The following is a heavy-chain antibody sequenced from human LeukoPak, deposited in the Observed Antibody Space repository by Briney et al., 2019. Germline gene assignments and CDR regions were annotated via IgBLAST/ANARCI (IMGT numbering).Heavy chain of an antibody. Sequence: SETLSLTCTVSGGSISSSSYYWGWIRQPPGKGLEWIGSIYYSGSTYYNPSLKSRVTISVDTSKNQFSLKLSSVTAADTAVYYCARQEDVVVAAAVPRFDYWGQGTLVTVSS. CDR2: IYYSGST. CDR3: ARQEDVVVAAAVPRFDY. J-gene: IGHJ4*02. D-gene: IGHD2-15*01. V-gene: IGHV4-39*01. CDR1: GGSISSSSYY.